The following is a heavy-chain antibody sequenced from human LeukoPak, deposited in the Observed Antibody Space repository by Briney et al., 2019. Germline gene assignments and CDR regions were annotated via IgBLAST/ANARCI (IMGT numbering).Heavy chain of an antibody. CDR1: GFTFSSYE. V-gene: IGHV3-48*03. D-gene: IGHD1-26*01. Sequence: GGSLRLSCAASGFTFSSYEMNWVRQAPGKGLEWVSYISSSGSTIYYADSVKGRFTISRDNAKNSLYLQKNSLRAEDTAVYYCARLLVYGGGGEAFDYWGQGILVTVSS. J-gene: IGHJ4*02. CDR2: ISSSGSTI. CDR3: ARLLVYGGGGEAFDY.